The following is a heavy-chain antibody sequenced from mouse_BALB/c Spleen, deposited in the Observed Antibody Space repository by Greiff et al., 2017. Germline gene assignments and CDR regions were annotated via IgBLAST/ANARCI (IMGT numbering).Heavy chain of an antibody. J-gene: IGHJ4*01. D-gene: IGHD1-1*01. CDR1: GYSITSDYA. Sequence: EVKLVESGPGLVKPSQSLSLTCTVTGYSITSDYAWNWIRQFPGKTLEWMGYISYSGSTNYNPSLKSRISITRDTSKNKFCLQLNSVTTEDTATYYCASYGQIYYAMDYWGQGTSVTVSS. V-gene: IGHV3-2*02. CDR2: ISYSGST. CDR3: ASYGQIYYAMDY.